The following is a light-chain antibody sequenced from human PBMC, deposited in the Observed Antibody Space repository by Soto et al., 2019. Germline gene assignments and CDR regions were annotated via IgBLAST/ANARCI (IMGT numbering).Light chain of an antibody. J-gene: IGLJ1*01. CDR1: SSDVGSYNR. CDR2: EVS. CDR3: SSYTSSSTPLYV. V-gene: IGLV2-18*02. Sequence: QSVLTQRPSVSRPPGQSVTIPCPGTSSDVGSYNRVSWYQQPPGTAPNLMIYEVSNRPSGVPDRFSGSKSGNTASLTISGLQADDEVDYYCSSYTSSSTPLYVFGTGTKVTVL.